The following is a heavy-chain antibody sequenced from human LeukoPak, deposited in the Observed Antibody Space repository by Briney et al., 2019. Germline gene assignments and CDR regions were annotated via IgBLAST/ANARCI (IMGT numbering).Heavy chain of an antibody. CDR2: IFYSGST. V-gene: IGHV4-39*07. CDR3: ARESYSSGWYVLY. J-gene: IGHJ4*02. D-gene: IGHD6-19*01. CDR1: GDSISTSTYY. Sequence: SETLSLTCTVSGDSISTSTYYWGWIRQPPGKGLEWIGSIFYSGSTNYNPSLKSRVTISVDKSKNQFSLKLSSVTAADTAVYYCARESYSSGWYVLYWGQGTLVTVSS.